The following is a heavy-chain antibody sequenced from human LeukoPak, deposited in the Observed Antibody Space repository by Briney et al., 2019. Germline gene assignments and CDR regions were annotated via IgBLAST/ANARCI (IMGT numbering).Heavy chain of an antibody. D-gene: IGHD3-10*01. V-gene: IGHV1-18*01. CDR1: GYTFTSYA. CDR2: ISAYNGNT. Sequence: GASVKVSCKASGYTFTSYAMHWVRQAPGQRLEWMGWISAYNGNTNYAQKLQGRVTMTTDTSTSTAYMELRSLRSDDTAVYYCARLRGVSYDEDYYYYGMDVWGQGTTVTVSS. CDR3: ARLRGVSYDEDYYYYGMDV. J-gene: IGHJ6*02.